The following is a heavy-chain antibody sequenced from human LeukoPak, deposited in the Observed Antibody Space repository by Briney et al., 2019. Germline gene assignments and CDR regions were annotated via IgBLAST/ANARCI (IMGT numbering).Heavy chain of an antibody. D-gene: IGHD1-1*01. V-gene: IGHV3-30-3*01. J-gene: IGHJ4*02. CDR1: GFTFSSYA. CDR2: ISYDGSNK. Sequence: GRSLRLSCAASGFTFSSYAMHWVRQAPGKGLEWVAVISYDGSNKYYADSVKGRFTISRDNSKNTLYLQMNSLRAEDTAVYYCARVRSYPAVESFDYWGQGTLVTVSS. CDR3: ARVRSYPAVESFDY.